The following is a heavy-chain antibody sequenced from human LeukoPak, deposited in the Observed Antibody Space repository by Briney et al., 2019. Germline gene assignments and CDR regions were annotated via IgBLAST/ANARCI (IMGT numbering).Heavy chain of an antibody. J-gene: IGHJ3*02. CDR1: GYTFTDYD. V-gene: IGHV1-8*03. Sequence: ASVKVSCRASGYTFTDYDINWVRQATGQGLEWMGWMNPNSGNTGDAQKFQGRVTITRNTSISTAYMELSSLRSEDTAVYYCARGSGNYEDAFDIWGQGTMVPVSS. CDR3: ARGSGNYEDAFDI. CDR2: MNPNSGNT. D-gene: IGHD1-7*01.